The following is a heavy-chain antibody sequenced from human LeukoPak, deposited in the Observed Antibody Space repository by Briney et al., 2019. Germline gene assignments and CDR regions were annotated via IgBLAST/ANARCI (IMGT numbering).Heavy chain of an antibody. CDR3: ARAYDAFDI. CDR2: ISSSSSTI. V-gene: IGHV3-48*01. J-gene: IGHJ3*02. Sequence: GGSLRLSCAASGFTFSSYSMNWVRQAPWKGLEWVSYISSSSSTIYYADSVKGRFTISRDNAKNSLYLQMNRLRAEDTAVYYCARAYDAFDIWGQGTMVTVSS. CDR1: GFTFSSYS.